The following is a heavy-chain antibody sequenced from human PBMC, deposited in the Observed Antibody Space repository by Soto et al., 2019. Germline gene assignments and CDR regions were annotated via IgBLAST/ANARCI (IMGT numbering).Heavy chain of an antibody. D-gene: IGHD3-9*01. V-gene: IGHV4-31*03. CDR3: ARDLRGMWTGYYEGFGY. J-gene: IGHJ4*02. Sequence: SETLSLTCTVPGGSISSGGYYWSWIRQHPGKGLEWIGYIYYSGSTYYNPSLKSRVTISVDTSKNQFSLKLSSVTAAGTAVYYCARDLRGMWTGYYEGFGYWGQGTLVTVSS. CDR2: IYYSGST. CDR1: GGSISSGGYY.